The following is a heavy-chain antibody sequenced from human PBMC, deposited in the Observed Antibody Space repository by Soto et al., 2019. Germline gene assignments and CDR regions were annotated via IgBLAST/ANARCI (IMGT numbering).Heavy chain of an antibody. Sequence: QVQLQESGPGLVKPSQTLSLTCTVSGGSISSGGYYWSWIRQHPGKGLEWIGYIYYSGSTYYNPSLKSRVTXXVXTXXNQFSLKLSSVTAADTAVYYCARTIGDYLIEYFDYWGQGTLVTVSS. J-gene: IGHJ4*02. CDR2: IYYSGST. CDR1: GGSISSGGYY. V-gene: IGHV4-31*03. D-gene: IGHD4-17*01. CDR3: ARTIGDYLIEYFDY.